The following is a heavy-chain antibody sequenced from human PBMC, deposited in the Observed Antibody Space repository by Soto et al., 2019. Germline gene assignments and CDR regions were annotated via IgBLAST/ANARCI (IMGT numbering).Heavy chain of an antibody. CDR2: ISTYNGKT. V-gene: IGHV1-18*01. CDR3: ARVNEGVYYDSRGYFDY. Sequence: ASVKVSCKASGYKFSSYGITWVRQAPGQGLEWLGWISTYNGKTIYAQNLQDRVTMTIDAFTSAAYLELRSLRSDDTALYYCARVNEGVYYDSRGYFDYWGQGTLVTVSS. J-gene: IGHJ4*02. D-gene: IGHD3-22*01. CDR1: GYKFSSYG.